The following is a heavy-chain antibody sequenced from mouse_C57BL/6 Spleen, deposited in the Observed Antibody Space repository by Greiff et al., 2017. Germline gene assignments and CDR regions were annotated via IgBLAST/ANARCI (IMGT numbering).Heavy chain of an antibody. CDR2: ISSGSSTI. CDR1: GFTFSDYG. D-gene: IGHD4-1*01. J-gene: IGHJ4*01. CDR3: ARRTGTAMDY. Sequence: EVKLMESGGGLVKPGGSLKLSCAASGFTFSDYGMHWVRQAPEKGLEWVAYISSGSSTIYYADTVKGRFTISRDTAKNNLFLQMTSLRSEDTAMYYCARRTGTAMDYWGQGTSVTVSS. V-gene: IGHV5-17*01.